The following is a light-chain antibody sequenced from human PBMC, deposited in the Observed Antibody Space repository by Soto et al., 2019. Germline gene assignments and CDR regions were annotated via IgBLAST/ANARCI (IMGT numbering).Light chain of an antibody. CDR2: WAS. J-gene: IGKJ5*01. CDR1: QTTLYSSKNKNF. Sequence: DIVMTQSPDSLAVPLGKRATINCKSSQTTLYSSKNKNFLAWYQQKPGQPPKVLLYWASTRKSGVPDRFTGSGSGTDFTLTIDSLKAEDWAGYYCHQYYTTPFTFGHGTRLEIK. CDR3: HQYYTTPFT. V-gene: IGKV4-1*01.